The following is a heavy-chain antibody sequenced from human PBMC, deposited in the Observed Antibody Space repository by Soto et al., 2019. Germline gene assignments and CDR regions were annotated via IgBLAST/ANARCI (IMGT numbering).Heavy chain of an antibody. CDR3: VREGRGSFDF. J-gene: IGHJ3*01. V-gene: IGHV3-30-3*01. CDR1: GFTFSSYA. Sequence: GGSLRLSCAASGFTFSSYAMHWVRQAPGKGLEWVAVISYDGSNKYYADSVKGRFTISRDNSKDTLSLQMSSLTADDTAIYYCVREGRGSFDFWGRGTMVTVSS. D-gene: IGHD5-12*01. CDR2: ISYDGSNK.